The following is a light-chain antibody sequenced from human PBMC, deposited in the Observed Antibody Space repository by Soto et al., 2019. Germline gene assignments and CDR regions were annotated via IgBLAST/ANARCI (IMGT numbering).Light chain of an antibody. CDR3: QQYET. Sequence: EILMTQSPSTLSVSPGDRATLSCRASQSVSSYLAWYQQKPGQAPRLLIYGASSRATGIPDRFSGSGSGTDFTLTIRRLEHEDFAVYYCQQYETFGQGTKVDIK. CDR2: GAS. CDR1: QSVSSY. J-gene: IGKJ2*01. V-gene: IGKV3-20*01.